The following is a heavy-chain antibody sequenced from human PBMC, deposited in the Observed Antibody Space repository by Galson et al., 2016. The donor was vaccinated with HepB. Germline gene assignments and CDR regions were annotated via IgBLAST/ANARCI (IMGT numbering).Heavy chain of an antibody. Sequence: SLRLSCAASGFSFSDYYMSWIRQSPGTGLECVSYISSSSYTVYADSVKGRLTVSRDNAKKSLYLQMNSLRAEDTALYYCARKLEGTALDAFDIWGQGTMVTVSP. J-gene: IGHJ3*02. D-gene: IGHD1-1*01. CDR3: ARKLEGTALDAFDI. CDR2: ISSSSYT. CDR1: GFSFSDYY. V-gene: IGHV3-11*06.